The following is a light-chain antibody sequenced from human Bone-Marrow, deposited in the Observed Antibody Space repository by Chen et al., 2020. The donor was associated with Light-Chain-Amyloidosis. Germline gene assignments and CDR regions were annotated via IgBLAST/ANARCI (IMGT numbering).Light chain of an antibody. CDR1: DLPTKY. Sequence: SYGLTQPPSVSVSPGQTARTPCSGDDLPTKYAYWYQQKPGQAPVLVIHRDTERPSGISERFSGSSSGTTATLTISGVQAEDEADYHCQSADSSGTYEVIFGGGTKLTVL. V-gene: IGLV3-25*03. CDR3: QSADSSGTYEVI. CDR2: RDT. J-gene: IGLJ2*01.